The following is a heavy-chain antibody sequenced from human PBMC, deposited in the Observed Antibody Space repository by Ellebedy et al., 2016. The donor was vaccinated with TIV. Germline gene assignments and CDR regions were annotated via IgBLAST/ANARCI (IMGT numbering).Heavy chain of an antibody. CDR1: GYTFTDYY. D-gene: IGHD5/OR15-5a*01. CDR2: INPNSGGT. V-gene: IGHV1-2*02. J-gene: IGHJ4*02. CDR3: TRDLTNIVSGDY. Sequence: AAPVKVSCKTSGYTFTDYYIHWVRQAPGQGLEWMAWINPNSGGTNYAQKFQGRVTVTRDTSTSTAFLHLSRLRSDDTAVYYCTRDLTNIVSGDYWGQGTLVTVSS.